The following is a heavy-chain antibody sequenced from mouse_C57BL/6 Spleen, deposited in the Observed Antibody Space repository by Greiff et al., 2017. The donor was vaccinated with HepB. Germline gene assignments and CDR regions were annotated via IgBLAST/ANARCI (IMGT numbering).Heavy chain of an antibody. V-gene: IGHV1-15*01. CDR3: TRSDGDGDFDY. D-gene: IGHD2-13*01. CDR1: GYTFTDYE. CDR2: IDPETGGT. Sequence: VKLMESGAELVRPGASVTLSCKASGYTFTDYEMHWVKQTPVHGLEWIGAIDPETGGTAYNQKFKGKAILTADKSSSTAYMELRSLTSEDSAVYYCTRSDGDGDFDYWGQGTTLTVSS. J-gene: IGHJ2*01.